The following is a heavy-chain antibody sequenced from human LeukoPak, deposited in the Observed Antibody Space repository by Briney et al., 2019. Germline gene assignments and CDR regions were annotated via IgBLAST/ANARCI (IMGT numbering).Heavy chain of an antibody. J-gene: IGHJ4*02. V-gene: IGHV5-51*01. Sequence: GESLKISCQGSGYRFTNYWIGWVRQMLGKGPEWMAIIYPGDSDTRYSPSFQGRVTISADKSISTAYLQWSSLKASDTAMYYCAAGSYGGPYDYWGQGILVTVSS. CDR2: IYPGDSDT. CDR3: AAGSYGGPYDY. D-gene: IGHD6-19*01. CDR1: GYRFTNYW.